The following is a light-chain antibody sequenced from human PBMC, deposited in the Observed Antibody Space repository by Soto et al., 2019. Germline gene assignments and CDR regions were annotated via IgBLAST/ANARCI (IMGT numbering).Light chain of an antibody. CDR2: EVR. CDR3: SSHSDSNILEV. CDR1: SSDVGGYNY. Sequence: QSALTQPASVSGSPGQSITISCTGTSSDVGGYNYVSWYQQHPDKAPKLMIYEVRHRPSGIPNRFSGSKSGDTASLTVPGRQPGDDALYHCSSHSDSNILEVFGTGTRV. J-gene: IGLJ1*01. V-gene: IGLV2-14*01.